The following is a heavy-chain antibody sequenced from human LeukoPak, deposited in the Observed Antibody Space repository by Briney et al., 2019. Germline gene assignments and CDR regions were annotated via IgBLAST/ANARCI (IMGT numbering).Heavy chain of an antibody. D-gene: IGHD3-10*01. Sequence: TSETLSLTCTVSGGSISSGSYYWSWIRQPAGKGLEWIGEINHSGSINYNPSLKSRVTISVDTSKNQFSLKLSSVTAADTAVYYCARVYAGFGELEVEQFDYWGQGTLVTVSS. CDR1: GGSISSGSYY. CDR3: ARVYAGFGELEVEQFDY. J-gene: IGHJ4*02. CDR2: INHSGSI. V-gene: IGHV4-61*10.